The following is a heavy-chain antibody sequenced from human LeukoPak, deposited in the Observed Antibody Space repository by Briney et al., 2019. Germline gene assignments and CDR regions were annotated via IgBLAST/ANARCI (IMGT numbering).Heavy chain of an antibody. V-gene: IGHV1-2*02. Sequence: ASVKVSCKASGYTFTGYYMHWVRQAPGQGLEWMGWINPNSGGTNYAQKFQGRVTITADESTSTAYMELSSLRCEDTAVYYCARTEKYCSSTSCYASFDYWGQGTLVTISS. CDR1: GYTFTGYY. CDR3: ARTEKYCSSTSCYASFDY. J-gene: IGHJ4*02. CDR2: INPNSGGT. D-gene: IGHD2-2*01.